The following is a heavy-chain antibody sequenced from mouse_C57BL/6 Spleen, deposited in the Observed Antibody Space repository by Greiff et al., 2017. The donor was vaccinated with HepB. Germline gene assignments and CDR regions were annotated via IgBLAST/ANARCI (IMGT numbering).Heavy chain of an antibody. J-gene: IGHJ1*03. CDR3: ARLLTGYFDV. Sequence: EVQLQQSGPELVKPGASVKISCKASGYTFTDYYMNWVKQSHGKSLEWIGDINPNNGGTSYNQKFKGKATLTVDKSSSTAYMELRSLTSEDSAVDYCARLLTGYFDVWGTGTTVTVSS. CDR2: INPNNGGT. D-gene: IGHD1-1*01. V-gene: IGHV1-26*01. CDR1: GYTFTDYY.